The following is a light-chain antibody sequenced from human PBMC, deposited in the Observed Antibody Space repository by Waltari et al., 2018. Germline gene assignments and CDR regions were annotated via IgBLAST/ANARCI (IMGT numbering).Light chain of an antibody. CDR3: QHNVRLPVT. Sequence: EIVLTPSPGTLSLSSGERATLSCRASQSVGRSLVGYQQKPGQAPRLVIYNTYTRATCIPDRFSGSGSGTDFSLTTSRLEPEDCAVYYVQHNVRLPVTFGQGTKVEIK. V-gene: IGKV3-20*01. CDR1: QSVGRS. J-gene: IGKJ1*01. CDR2: NTY.